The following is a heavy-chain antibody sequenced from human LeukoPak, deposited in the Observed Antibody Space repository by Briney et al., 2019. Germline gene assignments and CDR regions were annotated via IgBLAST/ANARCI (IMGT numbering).Heavy chain of an antibody. CDR1: GGSISSSSYY. D-gene: IGHD3-22*01. Sequence: PSETLSLTCTVSGGSISSSSYYWGWIRQPPGKGLEWIGSIYYSGSTYYNPSLKSRVTISVDTSKNQFSLKLSSVTAADTAVYYCEATYYYDSSGYYYRPYYYHYMDVWGKGTTVTVSS. CDR2: IYYSGST. V-gene: IGHV4-39*01. J-gene: IGHJ6*03. CDR3: EATYYYDSSGYYYRPYYYHYMDV.